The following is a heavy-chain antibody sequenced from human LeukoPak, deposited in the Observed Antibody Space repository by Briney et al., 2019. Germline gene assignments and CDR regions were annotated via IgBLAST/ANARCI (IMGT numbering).Heavy chain of an antibody. J-gene: IGHJ4*02. Sequence: ASVKVSCKASGYIFTNYYMHWVRQAPGQGLEWMGIINPSGGRTSYAQKFQGRVAMTRDTSTSTVYMELSSLRSEDTAVYYCARGGVEKATIMGFDYWGQGTLVTVSS. CDR1: GYIFTNYY. CDR3: ARGGVEKATIMGFDY. CDR2: INPSGGRT. V-gene: IGHV1-46*01. D-gene: IGHD5-24*01.